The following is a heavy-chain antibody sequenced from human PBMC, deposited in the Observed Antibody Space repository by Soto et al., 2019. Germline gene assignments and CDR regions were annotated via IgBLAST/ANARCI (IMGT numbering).Heavy chain of an antibody. Sequence: EVQLVESGGGLVQPGGSLRLSCATSGFTFKRFWMNWVRQAQGKGLEWVATIKGEGSEKQYAGAVKGRFTVSRDNAKNLVYLQMDSLRAEDTALYYCAREREPRLSDHWGQGTLVTVSS. J-gene: IGHJ4*02. CDR2: IKGEGSEK. D-gene: IGHD6-6*01. V-gene: IGHV3-7*03. CDR3: AREREPRLSDH. CDR1: GFTFKRFW.